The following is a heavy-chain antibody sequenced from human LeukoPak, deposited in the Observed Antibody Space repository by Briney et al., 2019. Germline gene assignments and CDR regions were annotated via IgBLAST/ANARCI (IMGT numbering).Heavy chain of an antibody. J-gene: IGHJ5*02. CDR3: ARVPGYCSGGSCYNPNWFDP. CDR1: GFTFSSYW. Sequence: GGSLRLSCAASGFTFSSYWMSWVRQAPGKGLEWVANIKQDGSEKYYVDSVKGRFTISRDNAKNTLDLQMNSLRAEDTAVYYCARVPGYCSGGSCYNPNWFDPWGQGTLVTVSS. CDR2: IKQDGSEK. V-gene: IGHV3-7*03. D-gene: IGHD2-15*01.